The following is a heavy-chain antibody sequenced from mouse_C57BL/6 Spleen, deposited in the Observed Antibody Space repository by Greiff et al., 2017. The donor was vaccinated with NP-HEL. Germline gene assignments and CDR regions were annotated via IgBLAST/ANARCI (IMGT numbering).Heavy chain of an antibody. Sequence: EVKLMESGPGLVKPSQSLSLTCSVTGYSITSGYYWNWIRQFPGNKLEWMGYISYDGSNNYNPSLKNRISITRDTSKNQFFLKLNSVTTEDTATYYCARDGGSSPYYYAMDYWGQGTSVTVSS. V-gene: IGHV3-6*01. CDR3: ARDGGSSPYYYAMDY. J-gene: IGHJ4*01. D-gene: IGHD1-1*01. CDR2: ISYDGSN. CDR1: GYSITSGYY.